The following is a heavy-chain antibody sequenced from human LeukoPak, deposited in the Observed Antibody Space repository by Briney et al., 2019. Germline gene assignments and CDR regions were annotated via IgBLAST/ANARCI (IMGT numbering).Heavy chain of an antibody. CDR3: AIHLRGDRWLQLPFEY. CDR1: GGSISSGGYY. J-gene: IGHJ4*02. V-gene: IGHV4-31*03. CDR2: IYYSGST. D-gene: IGHD5-24*01. Sequence: SETLSLTCTVSGGSISSGGYYWSWIRQHPGKGLEWIGYIYYSGSTYYNPSLKSRVTISVDTSKNQFSLKLSSVTAADTAVYYCAIHLRGDRWLQLPFEYWGQGTLVTVSS.